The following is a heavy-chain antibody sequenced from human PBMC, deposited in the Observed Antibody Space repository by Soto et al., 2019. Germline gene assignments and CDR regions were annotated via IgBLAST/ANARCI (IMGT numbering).Heavy chain of an antibody. V-gene: IGHV3-23*01. Sequence: GFAVSRVIKKKGKGLEWVSAISGSGGSTYYADSVKGRFTISRDNSKNTLYLQMNSLRAEDTAVYFCAKDDLPGIAATFAPWGQGTLVTVSS. D-gene: IGHD6-13*01. J-gene: IGHJ5*02. CDR1: GFA. CDR2: ISGSGGST. CDR3: AKDDLPGIAATFAP.